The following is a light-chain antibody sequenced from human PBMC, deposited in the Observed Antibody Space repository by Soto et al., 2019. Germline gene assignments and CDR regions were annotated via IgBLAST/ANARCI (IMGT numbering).Light chain of an antibody. V-gene: IGKV1-39*01. Sequence: DLQMSHSPYSLSASVGARVTITCRSVQIIDIYLHLYQQKPVKAPKPPMYGTSSLQSGVPSRFSGSGSGTDFTLTISSLKPEDFATYDCQQTYSTTLTFGQGTTVDIK. CDR2: GTS. J-gene: IGKJ1*01. CDR3: QQTYSTTLT. CDR1: QIIDIY.